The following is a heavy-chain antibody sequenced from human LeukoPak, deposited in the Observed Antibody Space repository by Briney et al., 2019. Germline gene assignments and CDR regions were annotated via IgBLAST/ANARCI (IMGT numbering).Heavy chain of an antibody. J-gene: IGHJ5*02. CDR3: ARVGGYCSSTSCYQRWFDP. D-gene: IGHD2-2*01. Sequence: TPSETLSLTCTVSGGSISSYYWSWIRQPPGKGLEWIGYIYYSGRTNYNPSLKSRVPISVDTSKNQFSLKLSSVTAADTAVYYCARVGGYCSSTSCYQRWFDPWGQGTLVTVSS. CDR2: IYYSGRT. CDR1: GGSISSYY. V-gene: IGHV4-59*01.